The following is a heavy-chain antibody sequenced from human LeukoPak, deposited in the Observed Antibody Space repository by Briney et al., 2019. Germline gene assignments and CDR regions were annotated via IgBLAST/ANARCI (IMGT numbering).Heavy chain of an antibody. CDR1: GGSISNYY. J-gene: IGHJ2*01. V-gene: IGHV4-59*01. D-gene: IGHD5-12*01. CDR2: IYYSGST. CDR3: ARARTNRVATIWYLDL. Sequence: PSETLSLTCTVSGGSISNYYWSRIRQPPGKGLEWIGYIYYSGSTNYNPSLKSRVTISVDTSKNQFSLKLSSVTAADTAVYYCARARTNRVATIWYLDLWSRGTLVTVSS.